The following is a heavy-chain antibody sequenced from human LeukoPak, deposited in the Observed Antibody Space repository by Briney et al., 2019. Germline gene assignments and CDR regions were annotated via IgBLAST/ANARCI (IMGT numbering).Heavy chain of an antibody. Sequence: ASVKVSCKASGYTFTSYDISWVRQASGQGLEWMGWMNPNRGNTGYAQKFQGRVTITRNTSIGTAYMELSSLRSEDTAVYYCARGRGSVVGFGYWGQGTLVTVSS. J-gene: IGHJ4*02. CDR3: ARGRGSVVGFGY. D-gene: IGHD2-15*01. V-gene: IGHV1-8*03. CDR1: GYTFTSYD. CDR2: MNPNRGNT.